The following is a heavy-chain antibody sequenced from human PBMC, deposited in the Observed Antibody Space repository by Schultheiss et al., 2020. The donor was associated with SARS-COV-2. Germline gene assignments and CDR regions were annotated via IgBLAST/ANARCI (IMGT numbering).Heavy chain of an antibody. J-gene: IGHJ3*02. CDR3: ARGLVSRPYCSSTSCYRPHAFDI. D-gene: IGHD2-2*01. Sequence: LRLSCTVSGGSISSGGYYWSWIRQHPGKGLEWIGYIYYSGSTNYNPSLKSRVTISVDTSKNQFSLKLSSVTAADTAVYYCARGLVSRPYCSSTSCYRPHAFDIWGQGTMVTVSS. CDR1: GGSISSGGYY. V-gene: IGHV4-31*03. CDR2: IYYSGST.